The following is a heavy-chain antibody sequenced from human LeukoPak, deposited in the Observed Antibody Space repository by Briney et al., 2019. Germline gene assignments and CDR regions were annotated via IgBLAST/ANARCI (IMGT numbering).Heavy chain of an antibody. J-gene: IGHJ3*02. Sequence: SETLSLTCTVSGGSISSYYWSWIRQPPGKGLEWIGYIYYSGSTNYNPSLKSRVTISVDTSKNQFSLKLSSVTAADTAVYYCARYPRRRFRVPDAFDIWGQGTMVTVSS. CDR3: ARYPRRRFRVPDAFDI. CDR2: IYYSGST. CDR1: GGSISSYY. D-gene: IGHD3-10*01. V-gene: IGHV4-59*01.